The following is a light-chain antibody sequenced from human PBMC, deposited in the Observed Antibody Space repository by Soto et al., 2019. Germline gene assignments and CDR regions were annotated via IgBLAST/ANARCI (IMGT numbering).Light chain of an antibody. CDR2: GAS. J-gene: IGKJ2*01. Sequence: EIVLTQSPGTLSLSPGERATLSCRASQSASRNYLAWYQQKPGQAPRLLIYGASTRATGIPDRFSGSGSGTDFTLSISRLEPEDFAVYYCQQYGSSPVYTFGQGTKLEIK. CDR3: QQYGSSPVYT. CDR1: QSASRNY. V-gene: IGKV3-20*01.